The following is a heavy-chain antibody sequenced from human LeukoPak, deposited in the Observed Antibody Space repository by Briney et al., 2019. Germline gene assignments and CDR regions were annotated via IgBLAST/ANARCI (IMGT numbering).Heavy chain of an antibody. Sequence: SETLSLTCTVSGGSISSYYWSWIRQPPGKGLEWIGYIYYSGSTNYNPSLKSRVTISVDTSKNQFSLKLSSVTAADTAVYYCARARLTVTTSGSGPAWFAPWGQGTLVTVSS. J-gene: IGHJ5*02. D-gene: IGHD4-17*01. CDR1: GGSISSYY. V-gene: IGHV4-59*01. CDR3: ARARLTVTTSGSGPAWFAP. CDR2: IYYSGST.